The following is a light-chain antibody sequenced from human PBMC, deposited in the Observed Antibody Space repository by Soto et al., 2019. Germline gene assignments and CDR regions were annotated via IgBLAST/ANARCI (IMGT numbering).Light chain of an antibody. CDR2: GAS. CDR1: QSVSDR. J-gene: IGKJ1*01. V-gene: IGKV3-15*01. CDR3: QQYDKWPWT. Sequence: EIVMTQSPDTLSVSPGERATLSCRASQSVSDRVVWYQQKSGQAPSLLIYGASTRVTGIPARFSGSGSGTEFTLTISSLQSEDFALYYCQQYDKWPWTFGQGTKVDIK.